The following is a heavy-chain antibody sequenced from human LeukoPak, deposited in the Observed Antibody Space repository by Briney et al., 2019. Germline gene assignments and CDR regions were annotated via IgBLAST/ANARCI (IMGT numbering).Heavy chain of an antibody. CDR1: GGSISSSSYY. CDR3: AGRTRYYYYYGMDV. CDR2: IYYSGST. Sequence: SETLSLTCTVSGGSISSSSYYWGWIRQPPGKGLEWIGSIYYSGSTYYNPSLKSRVTISVDTSKNQFSLKLSSVTAADTAVYYCAGRTRYYYYYGMDVWGQGTTVTVSS. D-gene: IGHD1-14*01. J-gene: IGHJ6*02. V-gene: IGHV4-39*07.